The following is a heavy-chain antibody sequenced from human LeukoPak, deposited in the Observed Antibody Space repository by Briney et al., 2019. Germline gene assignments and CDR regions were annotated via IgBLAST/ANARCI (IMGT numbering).Heavy chain of an antibody. CDR2: IYTSGST. D-gene: IGHD3-9*01. J-gene: IGHJ1*01. V-gene: IGHV4-61*02. CDR3: ARRRYFDWHFQH. Sequence: PSETLSLTCTVSGGSISSDSYYWSWIRQPAGKGLEWIGRIYTSGSTNYNPSLKSRVTISVDTSKNQFSLKLSSVTAADTAVYYCARRRYFDWHFQHWGQGTLVTVSS. CDR1: GGSISSDSYY.